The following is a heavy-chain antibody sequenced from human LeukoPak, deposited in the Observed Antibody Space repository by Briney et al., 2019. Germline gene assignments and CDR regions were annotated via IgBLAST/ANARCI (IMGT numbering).Heavy chain of an antibody. CDR1: GGTFSSYA. CDR2: IIPIFGTA. D-gene: IGHD6-13*01. V-gene: IGHV1-69*05. J-gene: IGHJ5*02. CDR3: ATGGGSSWQFNWFDP. Sequence: SVKVSCKASGGTFSSYAISWVRQAPGQGLEWMGGIIPIFGTANYAQKFQGRVTITTDESTSTAYRELSSLRSEDTAVYYCATGGGSSWQFNWFDPWGQGTLVTVSS.